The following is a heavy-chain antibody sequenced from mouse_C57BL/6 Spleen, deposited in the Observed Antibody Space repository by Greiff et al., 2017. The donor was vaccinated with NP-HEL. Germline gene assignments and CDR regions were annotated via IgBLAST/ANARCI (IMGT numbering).Heavy chain of an antibody. V-gene: IGHV1-4*01. D-gene: IGHD3-3*01. CDR3: ARSGARDYFDY. CDR2: INPSSGYT. J-gene: IGHJ2*01. CDR1: GYTFTSYT. Sequence: QVQLQQSGAELARPGASVKMSCKASGYTFTSYTMHWVKQRPGQGLEWIGYINPSSGYTKYNQKFKDKATLTADTSSSTAYMQLSSLTSEDSAVYYCARSGARDYFDYWGQGTTLTVSS.